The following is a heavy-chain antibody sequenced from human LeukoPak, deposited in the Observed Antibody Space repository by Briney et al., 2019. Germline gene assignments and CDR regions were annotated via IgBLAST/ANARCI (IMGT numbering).Heavy chain of an antibody. Sequence: GRSLRLSCAASGFTFSGYGMYWVRQAPGPGLERVAVISYDGSNKYYADSVKGRFTISRDNSKNTLYLQMNSLRAEDTAVYYCAKDSDYGDYVCDYGGQGTLATVSS. V-gene: IGHV3-30*18. CDR1: GFTFSGYG. CDR2: ISYDGSNK. CDR3: AKDSDYGDYVCDY. D-gene: IGHD4-17*01. J-gene: IGHJ4*02.